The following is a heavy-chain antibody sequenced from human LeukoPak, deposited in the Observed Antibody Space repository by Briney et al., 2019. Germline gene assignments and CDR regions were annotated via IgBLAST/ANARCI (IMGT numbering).Heavy chain of an antibody. V-gene: IGHV3-23*01. Sequence: PGGSLRLSCAASGFTFSNFAMSWVRQAPGKGLQWVSAISDSGGGTFYADSVKGRFTISRDNSKNTLYLQMNSSRAEDTAVYYCAKVGVGWVAFEYWGQGTLVTVSS. CDR3: AKVGVGWVAFEY. CDR1: GFTFSNFA. CDR2: ISDSGGGT. D-gene: IGHD3-16*01. J-gene: IGHJ4*02.